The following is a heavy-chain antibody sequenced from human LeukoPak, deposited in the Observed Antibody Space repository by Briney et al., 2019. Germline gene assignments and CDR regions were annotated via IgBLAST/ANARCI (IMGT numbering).Heavy chain of an antibody. J-gene: IGHJ4*02. CDR1: GFTFSSYA. Sequence: GRSLRLSCAASGFTFSSYAMHWVRQAPGKGLEWVAVISYDGSNKYYADSVKGRFTISRDNSKNTLYLQMNSLRAEDTAVYYCARDIASVRFDYWGQGTLVSVSS. CDR3: ARDIASVRFDY. CDR2: ISYDGSNK. V-gene: IGHV3-30-3*01. D-gene: IGHD2-21*01.